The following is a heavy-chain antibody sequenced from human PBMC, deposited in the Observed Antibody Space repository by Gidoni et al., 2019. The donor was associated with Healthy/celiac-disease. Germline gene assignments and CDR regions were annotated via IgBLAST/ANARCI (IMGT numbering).Heavy chain of an antibody. CDR2: ISGSGGST. Sequence: EVQLLESGGGLVQPGGSLRLSCAASGFPFRSYAMSWVRQAPGKGLEWVSAISGSGGSTAYADSVKGRFTISRDNSKNTLYLQMNSLRAEDTAVYYCAKSRGGIAAATSSPRNWFDPWGQGTLVTVSS. CDR3: AKSRGGIAAATSSPRNWFDP. CDR1: GFPFRSYA. D-gene: IGHD6-13*01. J-gene: IGHJ5*02. V-gene: IGHV3-23*01.